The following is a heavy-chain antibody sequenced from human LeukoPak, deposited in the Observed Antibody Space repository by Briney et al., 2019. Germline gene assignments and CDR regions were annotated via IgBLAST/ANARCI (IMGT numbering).Heavy chain of an antibody. Sequence: GGSPRLSCAASGFTFSSYSMNWVRQAPGKGLEWVSYISSSSSTIYYADSVKGRFTISRDNAKNSLYLQMNSLRDEDTAVYYCARGRRFLEWLLYFDYWGQGTLVTVSS. V-gene: IGHV3-48*02. CDR1: GFTFSSYS. CDR2: ISSSSSTI. CDR3: ARGRRFLEWLLYFDY. J-gene: IGHJ4*02. D-gene: IGHD3-3*01.